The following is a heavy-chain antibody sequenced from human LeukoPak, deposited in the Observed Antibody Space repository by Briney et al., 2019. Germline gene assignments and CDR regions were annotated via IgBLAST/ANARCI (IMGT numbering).Heavy chain of an antibody. D-gene: IGHD3-9*01. J-gene: IGHJ4*02. CDR3: AVLNDTYYDILTSYSGGDC. CDR1: GYTFTSYD. CDR2: INPSSGST. Sequence: GGSVTVSCKASGYTFTSYDMHWVRQAPGQGLEWVGIINPSSGSTSYAQTFQGRITITRDTSTNSLYMEMNSLRAEDTAVYYCAVLNDTYYDILTSYSGGDCWGQGTLVTVS. V-gene: IGHV1-46*03.